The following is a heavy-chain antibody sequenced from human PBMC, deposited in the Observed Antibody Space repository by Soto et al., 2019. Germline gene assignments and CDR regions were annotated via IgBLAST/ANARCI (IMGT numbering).Heavy chain of an antibody. J-gene: IGHJ6*02. CDR2: ISYDGSSK. CDR1: GSTFSSYA. Sequence: PGGSLRLSCAASGSTFSSYAMHWVRQAPGNGLEWVAVISYDGSSKYYADSVKGRFTISRDNSKNTLYLQMNSLRAEDTAVYYCARDLREASTLVVYYYYGMDVWGQGTTVTVSS. V-gene: IGHV3-30-3*01. CDR3: ARDLREASTLVVYYYYGMDV.